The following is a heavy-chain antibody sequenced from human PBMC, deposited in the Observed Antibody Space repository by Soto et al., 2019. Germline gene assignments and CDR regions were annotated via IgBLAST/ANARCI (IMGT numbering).Heavy chain of an antibody. CDR2: ISYDGSNK. CDR1: GFTFSSYG. CDR3: AQMGVDGDYGFDY. Sequence: QVQLVESGGGVDQPGRSLRLSCAASGFTFSSYGMHWVRQAPGKGLEWVAVISYDGSNKYYADSVKGRFTISRDNSKNTLYLQMNSLRAEDTAVYYCAQMGVDGDYGFDYWGQGTLVTVSS. V-gene: IGHV3-30*03. J-gene: IGHJ4*02. D-gene: IGHD4-17*01.